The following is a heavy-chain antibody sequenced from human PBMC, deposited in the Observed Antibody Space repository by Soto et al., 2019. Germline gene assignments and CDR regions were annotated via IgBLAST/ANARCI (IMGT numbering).Heavy chain of an antibody. J-gene: IGHJ6*03. V-gene: IGHV3-48*01. CDR1: GFTFSSYS. CDR2: ISSSSSTI. D-gene: IGHD3-3*01. Sequence: GGSXRLSCAASGFTFSSYSMNWVRQAPGKGLEWVSYISSSSSTIYYADSVKGRFTISRDNAKNSLYLQMNSLRAEDTAVYYCARDHINVLRFLEWSQPGEYYYYYMDVWGKGTTVTVSS. CDR3: ARDHINVLRFLEWSQPGEYYYYYMDV.